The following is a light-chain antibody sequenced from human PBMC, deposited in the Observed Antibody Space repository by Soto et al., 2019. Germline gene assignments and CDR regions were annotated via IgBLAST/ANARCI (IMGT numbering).Light chain of an antibody. J-gene: IGKJ5*01. CDR3: QQYGCSLIT. Sequence: EIVLTQSPGTLSLSPGESATLSGRASRAVSSSSLAWYQEKPGQSPRVLIYGASNRATGIPDRFSGSGSGTDFTLTISRLEPEDFAVYYCQQYGCSLITFGPGTRLEIK. V-gene: IGKV3-20*01. CDR2: GAS. CDR1: RAVSSSS.